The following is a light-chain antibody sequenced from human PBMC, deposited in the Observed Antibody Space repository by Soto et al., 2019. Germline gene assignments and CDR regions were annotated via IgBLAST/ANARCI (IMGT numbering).Light chain of an antibody. CDR2: DAS. CDR1: QSFSSN. Sequence: EIVMTQSPATLSVSPGERATLSCRASQSFSSNLTWYQQKPGQAPRLLIYDASTRATGIPASFSGSGSGTEFTLTIRSLQSEDSAVYYCQQYNSWPYTFGQGTKVDIK. J-gene: IGKJ2*01. CDR3: QQYNSWPYT. V-gene: IGKV3-15*01.